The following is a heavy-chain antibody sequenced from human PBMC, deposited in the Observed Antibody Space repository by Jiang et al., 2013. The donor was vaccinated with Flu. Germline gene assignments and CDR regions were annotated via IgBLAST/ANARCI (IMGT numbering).Heavy chain of an antibody. V-gene: IGHV3-7*03. Sequence: QLLESGGGLVHPGGSLRLSCAASGFTFSRHWMSWVRQAPGKGLEWVGNIKQDGREKYYADSVKGRFTISRDNAENSLYLQMNSLRVGDTAVYYCARGSGYGTGWSPGNSWGQGTLVTVAS. CDR3: ARGSGYGTGWSPGNS. D-gene: IGHD6-19*01. J-gene: IGHJ4*02. CDR1: GFTFSRHW. CDR2: IKQDGREK.